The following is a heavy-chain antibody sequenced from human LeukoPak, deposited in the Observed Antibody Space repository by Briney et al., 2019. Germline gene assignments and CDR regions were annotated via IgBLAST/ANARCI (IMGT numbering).Heavy chain of an antibody. J-gene: IGHJ6*03. CDR1: GYTFTSYG. V-gene: IGHV1-46*01. CDR3: ARDTYCGGDCPTNYMDV. Sequence: ASVKVSCKASGYTFTSYGISWVRQAPGQGLEWMGIINPSGGSTSYAQKFQGRVTMTRDTTTSTVYMELSSLRSEDTAVYYCARDTYCGGDCPTNYMDVWGKGTTVTISS. D-gene: IGHD2-21*02. CDR2: INPSGGST.